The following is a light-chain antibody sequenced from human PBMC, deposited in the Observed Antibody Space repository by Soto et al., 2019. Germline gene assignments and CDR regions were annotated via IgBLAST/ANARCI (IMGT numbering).Light chain of an antibody. CDR3: QSYDSSLSGSEV. J-gene: IGLJ1*01. V-gene: IGLV1-40*01. Sequence: QSVLTQPPSVSGAPGQRVTISCTGSSSNIGAGNDVHWYQHLPGTAPKLLIYGNGNRPSGVPDRFSDSKSGTSASLAITGLQAEDEADYYCQSYDSSLSGSEVFGTGTKLTVL. CDR2: GNG. CDR1: SSNIGAGND.